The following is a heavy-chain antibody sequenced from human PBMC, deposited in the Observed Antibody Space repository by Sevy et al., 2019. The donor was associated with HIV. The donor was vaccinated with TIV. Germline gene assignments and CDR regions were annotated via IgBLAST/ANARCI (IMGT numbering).Heavy chain of an antibody. CDR3: AREGCSRPHDY. Sequence: GGSLRLSCAASGFAFYEYSMSWIRQAPGKGLEWVATFSFGCGKINYADSVKGRFTISRDNSKNSFYLQMDNLGVEDTALYYCAREGCSRPHDYWGQGTRVTVSS. J-gene: IGHJ4*02. CDR1: GFAFYEYS. CDR2: FSFGCGKI. D-gene: IGHD2-8*01. V-gene: IGHV3-23*01.